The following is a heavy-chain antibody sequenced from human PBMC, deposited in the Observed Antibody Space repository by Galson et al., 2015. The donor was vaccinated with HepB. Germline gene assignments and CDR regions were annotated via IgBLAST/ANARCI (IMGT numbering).Heavy chain of an antibody. V-gene: IGHV3-30*04. CDR1: GFTFNDYD. CDR3: ARGGRSTWYREHNSYYYGMDV. J-gene: IGHJ6*02. CDR2: ISYDGSYK. Sequence: SLRLSCAASGFTFNDYDMNWVRQAPGKGLEWVAFISYDGSYKYYADSVNRRFTISRDNSKGTLSLQMNSPRLDDTAIYYCARGGRSTWYREHNSYYYGMDVWGQGTTVTVSS. D-gene: IGHD6-13*01.